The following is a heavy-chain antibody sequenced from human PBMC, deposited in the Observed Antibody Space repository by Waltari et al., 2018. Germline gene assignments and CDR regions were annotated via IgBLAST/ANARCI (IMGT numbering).Heavy chain of an antibody. CDR3: ARDRLAYCGGDCYGMDV. CDR2: INPSGGST. D-gene: IGHD2-21*01. J-gene: IGHJ6*02. Sequence: QVQLVQSGAEVKKPGASVKVSCKASGYTFTSYYMHWVRQATGQGLEWMGIINPSGGSTSYAQKFQGRVTMTRDTSTSTVYMEMSSLRAEDTAVYYCARDRLAYCGGDCYGMDVWGQGTTVTVSS. V-gene: IGHV1-46*01. CDR1: GYTFTSYY.